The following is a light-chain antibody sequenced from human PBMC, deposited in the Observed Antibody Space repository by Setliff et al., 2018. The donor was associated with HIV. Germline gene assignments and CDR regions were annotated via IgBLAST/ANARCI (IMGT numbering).Light chain of an antibody. V-gene: IGLV2-8*01. CDR3: SSYAGSNTHV. Sequence: QSALTQPPSASGSPGQSVTISCTGTSSDVGGYNYVSWYQQHPGKAPKLMIYEVSKRPSGVPDRFSGSKSGNTASLTVSGLQPADEADYYCSSYAGSNTHVFGTGTKVTVL. J-gene: IGLJ1*01. CDR1: SSDVGGYNY. CDR2: EVS.